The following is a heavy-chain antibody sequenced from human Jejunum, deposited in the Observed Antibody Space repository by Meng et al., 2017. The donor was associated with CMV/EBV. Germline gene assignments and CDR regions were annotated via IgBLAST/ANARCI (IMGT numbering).Heavy chain of an antibody. Sequence: FTFSDYSRNWVRQSPGKGLEWVSSISSSNFKFYADSVEGRFTISRDNAKNSLYLQMNSLRVEDTGVYYCATKGVEKYYGQGWFDPWGQGTQVTVSS. CDR2: ISSSNFK. D-gene: IGHD3-10*01. CDR3: ATKGVEKYYGQGWFDP. CDR1: FTFSDYS. J-gene: IGHJ5*02. V-gene: IGHV3-21*06.